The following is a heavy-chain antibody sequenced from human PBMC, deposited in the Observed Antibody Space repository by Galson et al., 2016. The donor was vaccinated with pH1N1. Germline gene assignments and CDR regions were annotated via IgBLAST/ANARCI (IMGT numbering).Heavy chain of an antibody. CDR1: GFTFRNYG. D-gene: IGHD3-10*01. CDR2: ISANGGRS. Sequence: SLRLSCAVSGFTFRNYGMSWVRQAPGKGLEWVSAISANGGRSYYTDAVRGRFIISRDHAKSTLFLEMDRLRVDDTATYYCATDPVRLFLTQFGPAIGYWGQGALVTVSS. CDR3: ATDPVRLFLTQFGPAIGY. J-gene: IGHJ4*02. V-gene: IGHV3-23*01.